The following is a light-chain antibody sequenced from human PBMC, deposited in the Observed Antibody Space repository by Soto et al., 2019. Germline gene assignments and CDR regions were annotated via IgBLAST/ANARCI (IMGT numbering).Light chain of an antibody. CDR1: SSDVGDYNY. Sequence: QSVLTQPASVSGSPGQSITISCTGTSSDVGDYNYVSWYQQHPGKAPKLMIYEVSNRPSGVSNRFSGSKSGNTASLTISGLQAEDEADYCSSYTRSSTPYVFGTGTKLTVL. V-gene: IGLV2-14*01. CDR2: EVS. CDR3: SSYTRSSTPYV. J-gene: IGLJ1*01.